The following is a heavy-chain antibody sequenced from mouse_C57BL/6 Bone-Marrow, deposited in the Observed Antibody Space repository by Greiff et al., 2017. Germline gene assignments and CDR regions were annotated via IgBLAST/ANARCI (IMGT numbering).Heavy chain of an antibody. Sequence: QVQLQQSGPELVKPGASVKISCKASGYAFSSSWMNWVKQRPGKGLEWIGRIYPGDGDPNYNGKFKGKATLTADKSSSTAYMQLRSLTSEDSAVYFCARGYFWYFDVWGTGTTVTVSS. J-gene: IGHJ1*03. CDR3: ARGYFWYFDV. CDR1: GYAFSSSW. CDR2: IYPGDGDP. V-gene: IGHV1-82*01.